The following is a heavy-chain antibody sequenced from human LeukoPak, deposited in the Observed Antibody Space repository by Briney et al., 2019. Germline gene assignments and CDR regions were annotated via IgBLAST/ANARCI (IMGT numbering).Heavy chain of an antibody. D-gene: IGHD2-2*01. CDR3: AKDSSPHCSSTSCYYGDY. J-gene: IGHJ4*02. V-gene: IGHV3-23*01. Sequence: SGGSTYYADSVKGRFTISRDNSKNTLYLQMNSLRAEDTAVYYCAKDSSPHCSSTSCYYGDYWGQGTLVTVSS. CDR2: SGGST.